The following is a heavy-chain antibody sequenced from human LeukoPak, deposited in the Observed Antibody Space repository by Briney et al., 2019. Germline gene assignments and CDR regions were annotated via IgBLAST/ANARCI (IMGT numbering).Heavy chain of an antibody. V-gene: IGHV3-49*03. CDR1: GFTFGEDA. Sequence: GRSLRLSCTASGFTFGEDAMSWFRQAPGKGLEWVGFIRTKTNGATAEYAASVKGRFSISRDDSKSIAYLQMNSLKTEDTAVYYCARLIAVVVAAPSYFDSWGQGTRVTVSS. J-gene: IGHJ4*02. D-gene: IGHD2-15*01. CDR2: IRTKTNGATA. CDR3: ARLIAVVVAAPSYFDS.